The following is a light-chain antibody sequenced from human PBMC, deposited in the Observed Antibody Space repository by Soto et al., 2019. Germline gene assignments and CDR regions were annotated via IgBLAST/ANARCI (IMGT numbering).Light chain of an antibody. CDR2: GAS. J-gene: IGKJ1*01. CDR3: QQYGSSPTWT. Sequence: EIVLTQSPGTLSLSPGERATLSCRASQSVSSSYLAWYQQKPGQAPRLLIYGASSRATGTPDRFSGSGSATDFTLTISRLEPEDFAVYYCQQYGSSPTWTFGQGTKVDIK. CDR1: QSVSSSY. V-gene: IGKV3-20*01.